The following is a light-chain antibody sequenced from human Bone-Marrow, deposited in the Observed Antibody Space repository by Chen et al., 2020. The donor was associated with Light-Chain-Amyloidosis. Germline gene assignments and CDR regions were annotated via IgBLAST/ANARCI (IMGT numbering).Light chain of an antibody. CDR1: QDITGS. J-gene: IGKJ1*01. CDR3: QQFNTYPPWT. Sequence: IQLTQSPSCLSASLGDTVTITCRARQDITGSLAWYQQKPGKAPKVLIYAAATLQRGVPSRFSGGVSGTEFTLTISSLQPEDLATYFCQQFNTYPPWTFGQGTKVDLK. V-gene: IGKV1-9*01. CDR2: AAA.